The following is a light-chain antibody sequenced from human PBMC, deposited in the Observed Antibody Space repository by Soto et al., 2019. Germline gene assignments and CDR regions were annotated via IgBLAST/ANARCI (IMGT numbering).Light chain of an antibody. J-gene: IGKJ2*01. V-gene: IGKV3-15*01. CDR3: QQGHNWPLT. Sequence: EIVMTQSPATLSVSPGERATLSCRASQSVRSNLAWYQQKPGQAPRLLIYGASTRATGIPARFSGSGSGTEFTLTISGLQSEDFAIYYCQQGHNWPLTFGQGTRLEI. CDR2: GAS. CDR1: QSVRSN.